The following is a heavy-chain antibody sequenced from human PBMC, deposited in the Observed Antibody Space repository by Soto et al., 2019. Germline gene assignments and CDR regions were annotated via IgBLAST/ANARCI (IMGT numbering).Heavy chain of an antibody. Sequence: QVQLVESGGGVVQPGRSLRLSCAASGFTFRSYAMHWVRQAPGKGLEWMAVVSADGSSKHYAESVKGRFIISRDNSENTLHVQMNALRPEDTAVYYCAKTGETGYDCGWFDPWGQGNLVSVSS. CDR3: AKTGETGYDCGWFDP. J-gene: IGHJ5*02. CDR2: VSADGSSK. D-gene: IGHD5-12*01. V-gene: IGHV3-30*18. CDR1: GFTFRSYA.